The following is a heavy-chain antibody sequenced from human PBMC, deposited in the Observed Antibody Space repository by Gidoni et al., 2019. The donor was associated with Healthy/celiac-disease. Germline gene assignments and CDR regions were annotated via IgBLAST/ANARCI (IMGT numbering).Heavy chain of an antibody. Sequence: QITLKESGPTLVKPTQTLTLTCTFSGFSLSTSGVGVGWLRQPPGKALEWLALIYWDDDKRYSPSLKSRLTITKDTSKNQVVLTMTNMDPVDTATYYCAHIRQQLPGVGNWFDPWGQGTLVTVSS. J-gene: IGHJ5*02. V-gene: IGHV2-5*02. D-gene: IGHD6-13*01. CDR2: IYWDDDK. CDR1: GFSLSTSGVG. CDR3: AHIRQQLPGVGNWFDP.